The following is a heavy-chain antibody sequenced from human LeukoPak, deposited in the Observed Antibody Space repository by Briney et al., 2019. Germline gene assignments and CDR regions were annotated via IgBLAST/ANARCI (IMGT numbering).Heavy chain of an antibody. D-gene: IGHD3-10*01. CDR2: MNPNSGNT. J-gene: IGHJ4*02. CDR3: ARGLNLVRGVIRAFDY. CDR1: GYTFTSYD. Sequence: ASVKVSCKASGYTFTSYDINWVRQATGQGLEWMGWMNPNSGNTGYAQKFQGRVTITRNTSISTAYMELSSLRSEDTAVYYCARGLNLVRGVIRAFDYWGQGILVTVSS. V-gene: IGHV1-8*01.